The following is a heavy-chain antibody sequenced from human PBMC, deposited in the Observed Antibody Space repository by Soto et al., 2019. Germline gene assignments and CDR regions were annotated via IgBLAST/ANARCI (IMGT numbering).Heavy chain of an antibody. V-gene: IGHV4-4*02. D-gene: IGHD3-22*01. CDR1: GNSISTTNW. Sequence: QVELQESGPGLVKPSGTLSLTCVVSGNSISTTNWRSWVRQSPGKGLEWIGEIYHSGSTNYNPPLKSRVTISVDKSKNQFSLKLSSVTAADTAVYYCARDVGYHYDGSPSGQFDFWGQGTLVTVSS. J-gene: IGHJ4*02. CDR3: ARDVGYHYDGSPSGQFDF. CDR2: IYHSGST.